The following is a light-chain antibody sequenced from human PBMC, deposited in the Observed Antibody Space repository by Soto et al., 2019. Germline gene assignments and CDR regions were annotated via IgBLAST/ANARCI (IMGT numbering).Light chain of an antibody. CDR1: SSDIAIYNY. CDR2: EAS. V-gene: IGLV2-14*01. J-gene: IGLJ1*01. CDR3: ISYAGTSTRFV. Sequence: QSALTQPASVSGSPGQSIAISCTGSSSDIAIYNYVSWFQQHPGKAPKLIIYEASNRPSGISNRFSGSKSGNTASLTISGLQAEDEADYYCISYAGTSTRFVFGTGTKVTVL.